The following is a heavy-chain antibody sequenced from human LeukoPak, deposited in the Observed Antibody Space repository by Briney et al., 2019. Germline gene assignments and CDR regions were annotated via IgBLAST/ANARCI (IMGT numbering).Heavy chain of an antibody. CDR3: ARERAGQSQWYFDY. J-gene: IGHJ4*02. CDR1: GYTFTTYT. CDR2: INAGNGNT. V-gene: IGHV1-3*03. Sequence: GASVKVSCKASGYTFTTYTIHWVRQAPGQRLEWMGWINAGNGNTKYSQEFQDRVTITRDTSASTAYMELSSLRSEDMAVYYCARERAGQSQWYFDYWGQGTLVTVSS. D-gene: IGHD6-19*01.